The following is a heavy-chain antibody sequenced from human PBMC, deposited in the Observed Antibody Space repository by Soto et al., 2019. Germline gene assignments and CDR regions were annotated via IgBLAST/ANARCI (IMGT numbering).Heavy chain of an antibody. J-gene: IGHJ4*02. CDR3: ASIAAAGDYFDY. Sequence: PSETLSLTCAVYGGSFSGYYWSWIRQPPGKGLEWIGEINHSGSTNYNPSLKSRVTISVDTSKNQFSLKLSSVTAADTAVCYCASIAAAGDYFDYWGQGTLVTVSS. V-gene: IGHV4-34*01. CDR1: GGSFSGYY. D-gene: IGHD6-13*01. CDR2: INHSGST.